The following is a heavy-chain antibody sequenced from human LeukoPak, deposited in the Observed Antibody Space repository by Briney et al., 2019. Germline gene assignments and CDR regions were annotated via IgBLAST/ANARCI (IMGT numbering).Heavy chain of an antibody. J-gene: IGHJ4*02. CDR3: ARGAWFGELYFDY. CDR2: INPNSGGT. V-gene: IGHV1-2*04. D-gene: IGHD3-10*01. Sequence: ASVKVSCKASGYTFTGYYMHWVRQAPGQGLEWMGWINPNSGGTNYAQKFQGWVTMTRDTSISTPYMELSRLRSDDPAVYSCARGAWFGELYFDYWGQGTLVTVSS. CDR1: GYTFTGYY.